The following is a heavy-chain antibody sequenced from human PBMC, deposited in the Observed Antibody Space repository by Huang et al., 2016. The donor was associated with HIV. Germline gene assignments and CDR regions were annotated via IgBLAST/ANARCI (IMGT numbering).Heavy chain of an antibody. J-gene: IGHJ4*02. CDR1: GGSISSSSYY. Sequence: QLQLQESGPGLVKPSETLSLPCTVSGGSISSSSYYWGWIRQPPGKGLEWIGSIYESGSTYYTPSLKGGVTIAVDTSKNQFSLKLSCVTAADTAVYYCARHERWAMVRGVPQWGFDYWGQGTLFTVSS. V-gene: IGHV4-39*01. D-gene: IGHD3-10*01. CDR3: ARHERWAMVRGVPQWGFDY. CDR2: IYESGST.